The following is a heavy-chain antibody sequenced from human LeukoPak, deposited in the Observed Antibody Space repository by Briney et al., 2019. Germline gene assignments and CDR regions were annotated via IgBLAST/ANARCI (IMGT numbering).Heavy chain of an antibody. Sequence: GASVKVSCKASGFTFTSSAMQWVRQARGQRLEWIGWIVVGSGNTNYAQKFQERVTITRDMSTSTAYMELSRLRSDDTAVYYCAIEREWELLPDYWGQGTLVTVSS. J-gene: IGHJ4*02. CDR2: IVVGSGNT. D-gene: IGHD1-26*01. V-gene: IGHV1-58*02. CDR3: AIEREWELLPDY. CDR1: GFTFTSSA.